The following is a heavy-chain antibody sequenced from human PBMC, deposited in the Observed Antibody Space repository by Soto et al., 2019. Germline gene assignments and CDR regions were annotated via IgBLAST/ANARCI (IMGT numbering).Heavy chain of an antibody. D-gene: IGHD5-18*01. CDR2: ITADGGGA. V-gene: IGHV3-23*01. Sequence: VVSLGLSCTASGFTFRNYIMNWVRQAPGKGLEWISTITADGGGAFYADSVKGRFTISRDNSKKTVYLKMYSLRDEDTALYYCVRPSLRRGYSHGSDAFEIWGHGNMVIVSS. CDR3: VRPSLRRGYSHGSDAFEI. CDR1: GFTFRNYI. J-gene: IGHJ3*02.